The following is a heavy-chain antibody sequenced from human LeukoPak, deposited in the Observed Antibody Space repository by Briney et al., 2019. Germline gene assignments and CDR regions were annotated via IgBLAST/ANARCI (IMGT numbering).Heavy chain of an antibody. CDR3: ARVGTGDGYYPNTGGYFDY. Sequence: GGSLRLXCAASGFTFSSYAMQWVRQAPGKGLEYVSAISSNGGSTYYANSVKGRFTISRDNSKNSLYLQMGSLRAEDMAVYYCARVGTGDGYYPNTGGYFDYWGQGTLVTVSS. V-gene: IGHV3-64*01. J-gene: IGHJ4*02. D-gene: IGHD5-24*01. CDR1: GFTFSSYA. CDR2: ISSNGGST.